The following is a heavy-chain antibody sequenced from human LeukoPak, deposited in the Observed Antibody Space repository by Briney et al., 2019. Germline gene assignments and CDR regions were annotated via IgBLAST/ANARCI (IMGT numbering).Heavy chain of an antibody. CDR3: AKISSSSEPDFDY. D-gene: IGHD6-6*01. J-gene: IGHJ4*02. CDR2: ILPGGSKT. CDR1: GFTFSRYA. Sequence: PGGPLRLSCAASGFTFSRYAMHWVRQAPGKGLEWVAFILPGGSKTYYADSVRGRFTISRDNSKNTLHLEMNTVGAEDTALYYCAKISSSSEPDFDYWGQGTLVTVS. V-gene: IGHV3-30*02.